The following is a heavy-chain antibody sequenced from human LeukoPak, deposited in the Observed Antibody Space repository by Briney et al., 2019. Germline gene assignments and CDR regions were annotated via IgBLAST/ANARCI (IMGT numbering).Heavy chain of an antibody. CDR1: GYTFTSYG. D-gene: IGHD1-1*01. CDR3: ARELERPRNYLDY. Sequence: ASVKVSCKASGYTFTSYGISWVRQAPGQGLEWMGWISAYNGNTNYAQKLQGRVTMTTDTSTSTVYMELRSLRSDDTAVYYCARELERPRNYLDYWGQGTLVTVSS. J-gene: IGHJ4*02. V-gene: IGHV1-18*01. CDR2: ISAYNGNT.